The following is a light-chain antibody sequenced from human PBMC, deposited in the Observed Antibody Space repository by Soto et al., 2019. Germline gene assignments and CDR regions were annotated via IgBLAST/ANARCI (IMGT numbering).Light chain of an antibody. CDR3: QQYGSSPPYT. CDR1: QSVSSSY. Sequence: EIVLTQSPGTLSLSPGERATLSCRASQSVSSSYLAWYQQKPGQAPRLLIYGASSRATGIPDRFSGSGSGTDFTITISSLEPEDFAVYYCQQYGSSPPYTFGQGPKLEIK. CDR2: GAS. V-gene: IGKV3-20*01. J-gene: IGKJ2*01.